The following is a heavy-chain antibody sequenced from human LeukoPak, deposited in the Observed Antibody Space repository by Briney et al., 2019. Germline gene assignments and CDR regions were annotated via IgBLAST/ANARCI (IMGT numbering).Heavy chain of an antibody. V-gene: IGHV3-74*03. CDR1: GFTFSSYW. D-gene: IGHD3-10*01. CDR2: INPDGTST. J-gene: IGHJ4*02. Sequence: GGSLRLSCAASGFTFSSYWMHWVRQDPEKGLVWVSYINPDGTSTKYADSVQGRFTISRDNAKNTLYLQMNSLRVDDTAVYYCAKDLHFGSADYWGQGTLVTVSS. CDR3: AKDLHFGSADY.